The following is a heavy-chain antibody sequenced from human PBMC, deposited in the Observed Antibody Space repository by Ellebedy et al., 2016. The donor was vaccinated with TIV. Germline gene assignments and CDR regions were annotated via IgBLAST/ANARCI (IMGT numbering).Heavy chain of an antibody. J-gene: IGHJ5*02. D-gene: IGHD2-2*02. Sequence: MPSETLSLTCAVYGGSFSGYYWSWIRQPPGKGLEWIGEINHSGSPNYNPSLKSRVTISIDTSKNQFSLKLSSVTAADTAVYYCARGSCSSTSCHRDRANWFDPWGQGTLVTVSS. V-gene: IGHV4-34*01. CDR2: INHSGSP. CDR3: ARGSCSSTSCHRDRANWFDP. CDR1: GGSFSGYY.